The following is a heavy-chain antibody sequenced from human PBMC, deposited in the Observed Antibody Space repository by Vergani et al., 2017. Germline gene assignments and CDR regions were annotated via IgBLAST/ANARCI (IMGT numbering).Heavy chain of an antibody. J-gene: IGHJ6*03. D-gene: IGHD1-7*01. Sequence: EVQLLESGGGLVQPGGSLRLSCAASGFTFSSYAMSWVRQAPGKGLEWVSAISGSGGSTYYADSVKGRFTISRDNSKNTLYLQMNSLRAEDTAVYYCAKNGITGTGPHFRDYYYXMDVWGKGTTVTVSS. V-gene: IGHV3-23*01. CDR2: ISGSGGST. CDR1: GFTFSSYA. CDR3: AKNGITGTGPHFRDYYYXMDV.